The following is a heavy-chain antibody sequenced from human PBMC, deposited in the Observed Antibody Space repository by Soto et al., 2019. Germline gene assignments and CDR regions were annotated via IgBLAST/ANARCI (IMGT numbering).Heavy chain of an antibody. V-gene: IGHV3-66*01. D-gene: IGHD2-15*01. J-gene: IGHJ6*04. Sequence: EVQLVESGGGLVQPGGSLRLSCAASGFTVSSKYMTWVRQAPGKGLEWVSLIQSGGTTSYADSVKGRFTISRDTSENTLHLKMDSLRVEDTAVYYCARDDVLCDGGRCYGIPLDVSGKGTTVTVSS. CDR2: IQSGGTT. CDR1: GFTVSSKY. CDR3: ARDDVLCDGGRCYGIPLDV.